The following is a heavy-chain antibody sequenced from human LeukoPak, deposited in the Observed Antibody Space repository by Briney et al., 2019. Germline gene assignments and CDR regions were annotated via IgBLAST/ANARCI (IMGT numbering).Heavy chain of an antibody. CDR1: GGSISSYY. Sequence: SETLSLTCTVSGGSISSYYWSWIRQPPGKGLEWIGYIYYSGSTNYNPSLKSRVTISVDTSKNQFSLKLSSVTAADTAVYYCARGHREDYYYYYYTDVCTKPTTVTISS. J-gene: IGHJ6*03. CDR2: IYYSGST. D-gene: IGHD5-24*01. V-gene: IGHV4-59*12. CDR3: ARGHREDYYYYYYTDV.